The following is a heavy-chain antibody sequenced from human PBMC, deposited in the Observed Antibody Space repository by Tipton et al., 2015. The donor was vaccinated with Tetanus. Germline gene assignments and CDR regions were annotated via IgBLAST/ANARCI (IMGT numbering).Heavy chain of an antibody. CDR1: GFTFSDSI. D-gene: IGHD5/OR15-5a*01. V-gene: IGHV3-9*01. J-gene: IGHJ4*02. Sequence: QLVQSGGAVVQPGRSLRLSCAASGFTFSDSIMHWVRQVPGKGLEWVSGITWNGGKVDYAESVRGRFTISRDNSKNTLFLQMNSLRADDTAVYYCAKDGCFSVGCLGSDYWGQGNLVTVSS. CDR3: AKDGCFSVGCLGSDY. CDR2: ITWNGGKV.